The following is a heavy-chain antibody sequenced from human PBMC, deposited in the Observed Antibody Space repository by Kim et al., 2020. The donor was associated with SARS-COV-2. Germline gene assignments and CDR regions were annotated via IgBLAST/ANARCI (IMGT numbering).Heavy chain of an antibody. Sequence: GGSLRLSCAASGFTFSSYGMHWVRQAPGKGLEWVAVISYDGSNKYYADSVKGRFTISRDNSKNTLYLQMNSLRAEDTAVYYCAKGGKRITMIVVDYWGQG. V-gene: IGHV3-30*18. CDR1: GFTFSSYG. J-gene: IGHJ4*02. D-gene: IGHD3-22*01. CDR2: ISYDGSNK. CDR3: AKGGKRITMIVVDY.